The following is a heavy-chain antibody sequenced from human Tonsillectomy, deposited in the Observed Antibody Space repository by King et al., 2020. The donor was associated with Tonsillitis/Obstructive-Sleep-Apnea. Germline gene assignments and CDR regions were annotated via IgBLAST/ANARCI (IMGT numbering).Heavy chain of an antibody. CDR3: ARDRGSRDAFDI. V-gene: IGHV3-30*04. Sequence: VQLVESGGGVVQPGRSLRLSCAASGFTFSSYAMHWVRQAPGKGLEWVAVISYDGSNKYYADSVKGRFTISRDNSKNTLYLQMNSLRAEDTVVYYCARDRGSRDAFDIWGQGTMVTVSS. D-gene: IGHD1-26*01. CDR1: GFTFSSYA. CDR2: ISYDGSNK. J-gene: IGHJ3*02.